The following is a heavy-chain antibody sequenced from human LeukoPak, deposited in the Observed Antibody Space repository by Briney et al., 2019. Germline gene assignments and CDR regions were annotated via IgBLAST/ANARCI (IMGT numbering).Heavy chain of an antibody. CDR3: ARLYCMSAGCYEIY. J-gene: IGHJ4*02. D-gene: IGHD2-15*01. CDR1: GGSISGYS. CDR2: IYYNGST. V-gene: IGHV4-59*08. Sequence: SETLSLTCTVSGGSISGYSWSWIRQPPGKGLEYIGYIGYIYYNGSTNHNPSLKSRVTISLDSSKNVFSLRLPSVTAADTAIYYCARLYCMSAGCYEIYWGQGTLITVSS.